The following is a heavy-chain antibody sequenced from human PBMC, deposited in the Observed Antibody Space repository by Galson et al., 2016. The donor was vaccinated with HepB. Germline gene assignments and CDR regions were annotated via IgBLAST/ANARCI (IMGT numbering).Heavy chain of an antibody. CDR2: ISPGDSDT. CDR3: ARPVRVSGACKPVDD. J-gene: IGHJ4*02. V-gene: IGHV5-51*01. Sequence: QSGAEVKKTGESLKISCQASGYTFTTYCIGWVRQMPGKGLEWMGIISPGDSDTRYSPSFQGPVTISADKSVSTAYLKWNSLKASDSAMDYCARPVRVSGACKPVDDWGQGNLVTVSS. CDR1: GYTFTTYC. D-gene: IGHD1-14*01.